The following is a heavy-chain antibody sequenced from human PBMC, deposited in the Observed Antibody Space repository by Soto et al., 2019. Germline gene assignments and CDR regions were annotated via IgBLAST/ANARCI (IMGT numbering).Heavy chain of an antibody. CDR2: IYYSGLT. CDR1: GGSISSSHYY. Sequence: SETLSLTCTVSGGSISSSHYYWGWVRRPPGKGLEWIATIYYSGLTYFNPSLKSRVTISVDTSKNQFSLNLSSVTAADAAVFYCASYDSTDSIYFPFVYWGQGILVT. V-gene: IGHV4-39*01. CDR3: ASYDSTDSIYFPFVY. J-gene: IGHJ4*02. D-gene: IGHD3-9*01.